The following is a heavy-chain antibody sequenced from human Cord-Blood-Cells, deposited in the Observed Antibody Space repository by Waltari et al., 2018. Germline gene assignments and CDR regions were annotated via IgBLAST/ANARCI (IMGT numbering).Heavy chain of an antibody. Sequence: QVQLVESGGGVVQPGRSLRLSCEASGFTFSRYGMHWVRQAPGKGWEWVSVLWYDGSNKDYADAVKGRFTISRDNSKNTLYLQMNSQRAEYTAVYYCARDGGSYFDYWGQGALVTVSS. CDR1: GFTFSRYG. CDR2: LWYDGSNK. J-gene: IGHJ4*02. CDR3: ARDGGSYFDY. D-gene: IGHD3-16*01. V-gene: IGHV3-33*01.